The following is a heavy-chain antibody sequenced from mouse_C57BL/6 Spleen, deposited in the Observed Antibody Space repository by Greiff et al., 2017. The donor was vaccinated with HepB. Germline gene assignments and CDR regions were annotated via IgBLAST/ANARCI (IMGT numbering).Heavy chain of an antibody. CDR3: ASSPPRDYFDY. J-gene: IGHJ2*01. V-gene: IGHV1-64*01. CDR2: IHPNSGST. Sequence: QVQLKESGAELVKPGASVKLSCKASGYTFTSYWMHWVKQRPGQGLEWIGMIHPNSGSTNYNEKFKSKATLTVDKSSSTAYMQLSSLTSEDSAVYYCASSPPRDYFDYWGQGTTLTVSS. CDR1: GYTFTSYW.